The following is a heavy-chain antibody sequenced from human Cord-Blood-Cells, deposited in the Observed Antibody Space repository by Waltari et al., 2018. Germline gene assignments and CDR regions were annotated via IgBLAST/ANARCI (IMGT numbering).Heavy chain of an antibody. CDR2: IRGSGGST. D-gene: IGHD7-27*01. J-gene: IGHJ4*02. CDR1: GFTFCSQA. V-gene: IGHV3-23*01. Sequence: EVQLLESGGGLVQPGGSLRLSCAASGFTFCSQAMSWVRQAPGKGLEWVSAIRGSGGSTYYADSVKGRFTISRDNAKNTLYLQMNSLRAEDTAVYYCAKARTGSYFDYWGQGTLVTVSS. CDR3: AKARTGSYFDY.